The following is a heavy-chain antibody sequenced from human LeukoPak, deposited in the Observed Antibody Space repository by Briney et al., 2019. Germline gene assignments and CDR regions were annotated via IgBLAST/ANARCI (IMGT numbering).Heavy chain of an antibody. J-gene: IGHJ5*02. V-gene: IGHV1-69*05. Sequence: GASVKVSCKASGGTFSSYAISWVRQAPGQGLEWMGGIIPIFGTANYAQKFQGRVTITTDESTSTAYMELSSLRSEDTAVYYCARTDIVVVPARNWFDRWGQGTLVTVSS. CDR1: GGTFSSYA. CDR3: ARTDIVVVPARNWFDR. CDR2: IIPIFGTA. D-gene: IGHD2-2*01.